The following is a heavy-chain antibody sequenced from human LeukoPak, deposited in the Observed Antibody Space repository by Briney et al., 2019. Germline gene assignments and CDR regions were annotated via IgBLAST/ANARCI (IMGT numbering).Heavy chain of an antibody. Sequence: SETLSLTCGVSGXSVTSTNWWTWVRQPPGKGLEWIGQVHLDGRTNYNPSLKSRLTMSVDLSENHISLKLTSVTAADTAVYYCAREGGFYRPLDYSGQGTLVTVSS. CDR1: GXSVTSTNW. V-gene: IGHV4-4*02. D-gene: IGHD3-3*01. J-gene: IGHJ4*02. CDR2: VHLDGRT. CDR3: AREGGFYRPLDY.